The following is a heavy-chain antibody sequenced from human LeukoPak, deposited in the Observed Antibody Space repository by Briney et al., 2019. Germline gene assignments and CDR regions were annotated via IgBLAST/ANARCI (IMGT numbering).Heavy chain of an antibody. CDR2: ISAGGGST. Sequence: PGRSLRLSCAVSGFTFSSYAMSWVRQAPGRGLEWVSAISAGGGSTYYADSVKGRFTISRDNSKNTLYVQMNSLRAEDMAVYYCATPVPHGSEPSLYYYYMDVWGKGNTVTISS. J-gene: IGHJ6*03. CDR1: GFTFSSYA. D-gene: IGHD3-10*01. V-gene: IGHV3-23*01. CDR3: ATPVPHGSEPSLYYYYMDV.